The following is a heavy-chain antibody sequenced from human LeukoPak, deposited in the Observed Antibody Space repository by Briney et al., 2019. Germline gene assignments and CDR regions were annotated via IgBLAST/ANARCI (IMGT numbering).Heavy chain of an antibody. J-gene: IGHJ4*02. D-gene: IGHD6-6*01. Sequence: GGSLRLSCTASGFTFSDYWMTWVRQAPGKGPEWVANIKQDGSQRYYVDSVRGRFTISRDNAKNSLFLQMNGLRAEDTAVYYCAGRGGSSSRRSPIDYWGQGTLVTVSS. CDR2: IKQDGSQR. V-gene: IGHV3-7*01. CDR1: GFTFSDYW. CDR3: AGRGGSSSRRSPIDY.